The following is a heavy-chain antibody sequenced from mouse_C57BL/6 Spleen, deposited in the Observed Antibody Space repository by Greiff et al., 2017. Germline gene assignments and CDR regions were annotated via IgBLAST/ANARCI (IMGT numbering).Heavy chain of an antibody. CDR2: ISSGSSTI. J-gene: IGHJ4*01. CDR1: GFTFSDYG. CDR3: ARGGYYVNYYAMDY. D-gene: IGHD2-3*01. V-gene: IGHV5-17*01. Sequence: EVQGVESGGGLVKPGGSLKLSCAASGFTFSDYGMHWVRQDTEKGLEWVAYISSGSSTIYYADTVKGRFTISIDNAKNTLFLQMTSLRSEDTAMYYCARGGYYVNYYAMDYWGQGTSVTVSS.